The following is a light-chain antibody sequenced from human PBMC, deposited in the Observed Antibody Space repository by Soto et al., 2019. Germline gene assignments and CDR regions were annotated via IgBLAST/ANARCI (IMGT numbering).Light chain of an antibody. J-gene: IGLJ2*01. Sequence: QSVLTQPPSVSGAPGQRVTISCTGSSSNIGAGYDVHWYQQLPGTAPKLHIYGNSNRPSGVPDRFSGSKSGTSASLSITGLQAEEEADNYCQPYDRNLSGPVVFGGGTKLTVL. CDR3: QPYDRNLSGPVV. CDR2: GNS. CDR1: SSNIGAGYD. V-gene: IGLV1-40*01.